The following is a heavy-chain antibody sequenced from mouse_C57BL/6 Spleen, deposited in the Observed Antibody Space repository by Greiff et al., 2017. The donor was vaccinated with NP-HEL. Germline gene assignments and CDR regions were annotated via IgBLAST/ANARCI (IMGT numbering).Heavy chain of an antibody. CDR2: ISYDGSN. CDR1: GYSITSGYY. CDR3: ARTGHWDAYCFDY. D-gene: IGHD4-1*01. V-gene: IGHV3-6*01. Sequence: DVKLVESGPGLVKPSQSLSLTCSVTGYSITSGYYWNWIRQLPGNQLEWMGYISYDGSNNYNPSLKNRITFTSDTSKTQFFLKLKSVTTEYTSTYYCARTGHWDAYCFDYWGQGTTLTVSS. J-gene: IGHJ2*01.